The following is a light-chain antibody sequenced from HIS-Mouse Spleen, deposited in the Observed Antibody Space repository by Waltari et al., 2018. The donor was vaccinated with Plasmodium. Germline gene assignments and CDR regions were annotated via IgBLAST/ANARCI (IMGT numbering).Light chain of an antibody. CDR1: QGISNY. Sequence: DIQMTQSPSAMSASVGERFNITCRASQGISNYLAWFQQKPWKVTKRPIYAASSLQSGVPSRFSGSGSGTEFTLTISSLQPEDFATYYCLQHNSYPRTFGQGTKVEIK. V-gene: IGKV1-17*03. CDR2: AAS. J-gene: IGKJ1*01. CDR3: LQHNSYPRT.